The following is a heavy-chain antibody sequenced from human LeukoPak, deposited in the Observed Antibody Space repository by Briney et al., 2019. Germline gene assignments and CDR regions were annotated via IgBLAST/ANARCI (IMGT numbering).Heavy chain of an antibody. D-gene: IGHD3-10*01. CDR1: GGSISGYF. J-gene: IGHJ4*02. CDR3: ARYGITVVRGGKYYFDS. V-gene: IGHV4-59*08. CDR2: IHYSGST. Sequence: PSETLSLTCTVSGGSISGYFWSWIRQPPGKTLEWIGYIHYSGSTNYNPSLNSRVTISVDTSKNQFSLRLSSVTAEDTAVYYCARYGITVVRGGKYYFDSWGQGTLVTVSS.